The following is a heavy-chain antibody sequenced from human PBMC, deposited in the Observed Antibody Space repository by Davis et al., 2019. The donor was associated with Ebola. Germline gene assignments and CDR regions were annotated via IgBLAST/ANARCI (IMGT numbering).Heavy chain of an antibody. CDR2: IYYSGST. J-gene: IGHJ4*02. CDR1: GGSISSSSYY. CDR3: ARGVVGATPFNY. V-gene: IGHV4-39*07. D-gene: IGHD1-26*01. Sequence: MPSETLSLTCTVSGGSISSSSYYWGWIRQPPGKGLEWIGSIYYSGSTYYNPSLKSRVTISVDTSKNQFSLKLSSVTAADTAVYYCARGVVGATPFNYWGQGTLVTVSS.